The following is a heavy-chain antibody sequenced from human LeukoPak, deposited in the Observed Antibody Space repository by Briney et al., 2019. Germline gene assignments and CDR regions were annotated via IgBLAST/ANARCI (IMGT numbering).Heavy chain of an antibody. CDR3: ARAGYCGDGGCRGGSACDV. CDR1: GYTFTSYG. Sequence: ASVTVSYMASGYTFTSYGISWVRQAPGQGLECMGWISGYTGDTKYAQILQGRFTVTTDTSTSTAYMELRSLTYDDTAVYYSARAGYCGDGGCRGGSACDVWGQGTMVTVSS. D-gene: IGHD2-15*01. CDR2: ISGYTGDT. V-gene: IGHV1-18*01. J-gene: IGHJ3*01.